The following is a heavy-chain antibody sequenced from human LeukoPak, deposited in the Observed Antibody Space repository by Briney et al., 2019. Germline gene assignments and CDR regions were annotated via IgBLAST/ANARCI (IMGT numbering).Heavy chain of an antibody. CDR2: ISYDGGNK. Sequence: GRSLRLSCAASGFTFSSYAMHWVRQAPGKGLEWVAFISYDGGNKYYADSVKGRFTISRDNSKNTLYLQMNSLRAEDTAVYYCARPYYYGSGSYSFFGSNYWGQGTLVTVSS. J-gene: IGHJ4*02. V-gene: IGHV3-30-3*01. CDR3: ARPYYYGSGSYSFFGSNY. D-gene: IGHD3-10*01. CDR1: GFTFSSYA.